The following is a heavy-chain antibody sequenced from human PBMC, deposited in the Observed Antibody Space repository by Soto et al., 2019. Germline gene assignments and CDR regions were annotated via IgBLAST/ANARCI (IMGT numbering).Heavy chain of an antibody. D-gene: IGHD3-10*01. Sequence: PSETLSLTCTVFGGSISSSSYYWGWIRQAPGKGLEWIGKINHSGSTNYTPSLTSRATLSVDTSKNQVSLKLTSVTAADTAVYYCAKDAVAYNGEWDWFDLWGQGTLVTVSS. V-gene: IGHV4-39*07. CDR2: INHSGST. CDR1: GGSISSSSYY. CDR3: AKDAVAYNGEWDWFDL. J-gene: IGHJ5*02.